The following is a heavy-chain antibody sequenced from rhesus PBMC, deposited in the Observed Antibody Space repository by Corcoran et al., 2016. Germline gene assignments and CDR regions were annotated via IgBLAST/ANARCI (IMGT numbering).Heavy chain of an antibody. CDR2: IYGSSRRT. Sequence: QVQLQESGPGLVKPSETLSLTCAVSGGSISSNYWSWIRQPPGKGLELIGYIYGSSRRTYYNPSLKSRVTISTDTSKNQFSLKLSSVTAADTAVYYCARLITVTITNAFDFWGQGLRVTVSS. J-gene: IGHJ3*01. CDR3: ARLITVTITNAFDF. CDR1: GGSISSNY. V-gene: IGHV4-160*01. D-gene: IGHD3-9*01.